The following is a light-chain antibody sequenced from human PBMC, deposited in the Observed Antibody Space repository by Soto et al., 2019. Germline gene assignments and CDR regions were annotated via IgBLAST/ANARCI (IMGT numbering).Light chain of an antibody. CDR1: QTVNGNY. V-gene: IGKV3D-20*02. CDR3: QQRTDRPPWT. CDR2: GTS. Sequence: ETVLTQSPGTLSLSPGERATLSCRASQTVNGNYLGWYQQKPGQAPRLLIYGTSSRATGIPDRFSGSGSGTDFTLTISRLEPEDFAVYYCQQRTDRPPWTFGQGTKVDIK. J-gene: IGKJ1*01.